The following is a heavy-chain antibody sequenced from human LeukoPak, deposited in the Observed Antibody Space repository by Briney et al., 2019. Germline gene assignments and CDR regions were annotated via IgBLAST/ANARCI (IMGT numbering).Heavy chain of an antibody. V-gene: IGHV5-51*01. Sequence: RESLKISCKGSRYSFATHWIGWVRQMPGKGLEWMGITYPGDSDTRYSPSFQGQVTISADKSISTAYLQWGSLKASDTATYYCARGGRGSCTSTSCYTNYMDVWGKGTTVTVSS. D-gene: IGHD2-2*01. J-gene: IGHJ6*03. CDR2: TYPGDSDT. CDR3: ARGGRGSCTSTSCYTNYMDV. CDR1: RYSFATHW.